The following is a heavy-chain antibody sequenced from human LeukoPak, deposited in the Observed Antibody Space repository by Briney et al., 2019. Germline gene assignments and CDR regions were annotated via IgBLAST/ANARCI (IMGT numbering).Heavy chain of an antibody. Sequence: ASVKVSCKASGYTFTGYYMHWVRQAPGQGLEWMGWINPNSGGTNYAQKFQGRVTMTRDTSISTAYMELSRLRSDDTAVYYCARDGEMATIAWFDPWGQGTLVTVSS. CDR2: INPNSGGT. D-gene: IGHD5-24*01. CDR1: GYTFTGYY. J-gene: IGHJ5*02. CDR3: ARDGEMATIAWFDP. V-gene: IGHV1-2*02.